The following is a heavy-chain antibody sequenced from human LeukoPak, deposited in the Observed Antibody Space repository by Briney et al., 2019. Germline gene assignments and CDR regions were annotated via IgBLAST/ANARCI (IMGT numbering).Heavy chain of an antibody. J-gene: IGHJ4*02. Sequence: GGSLRLSCAASGFTFDDYAMHWVRQAPGKGLEWVSGISWNSGSIGYADSVKGRFTISRDNAKNSLYLQMNSLRAEDTALYYCAKALSSGLLLGWGQGTLVTVSS. CDR2: ISWNSGSI. V-gene: IGHV3-9*01. CDR3: AKALSSGLLLG. CDR1: GFTFDDYA. D-gene: IGHD2-15*01.